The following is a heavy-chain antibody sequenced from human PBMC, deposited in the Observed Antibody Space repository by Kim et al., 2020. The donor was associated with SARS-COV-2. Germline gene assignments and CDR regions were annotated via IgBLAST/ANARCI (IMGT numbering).Heavy chain of an antibody. J-gene: IGHJ4*02. Sequence: ASVKVSCKASGYTFTSYGISWGRQAPGQGLEWMGWISAYNGNTNYAQKLQRRVTMTTDTSTSTAYMELRSLRSDDTAVYYCARDDNLRYFDWPPSLLDYWGQGTQVTVSS. D-gene: IGHD3-9*01. CDR1: GYTFTSYG. CDR2: ISAYNGNT. CDR3: ARDDNLRYFDWPPSLLDY. V-gene: IGHV1-18*01.